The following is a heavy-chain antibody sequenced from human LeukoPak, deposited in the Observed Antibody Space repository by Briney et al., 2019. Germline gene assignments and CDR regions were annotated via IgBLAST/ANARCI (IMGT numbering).Heavy chain of an antibody. CDR3: ARAQEVVVITF. V-gene: IGHV4-4*07. CDR2: IYTSGSI. J-gene: IGHJ4*02. D-gene: IGHD3-22*01. CDR1: GGSISSYY. Sequence: SETLSLTCTVSGGSISSYYWNWIRQPAGKGLEWIGRIYTSGSITYNPSLKSRVSMSVDTSKNQFSLKLSSVTAADTAVYYCARAQEVVVITFWGQGTLVTVSS.